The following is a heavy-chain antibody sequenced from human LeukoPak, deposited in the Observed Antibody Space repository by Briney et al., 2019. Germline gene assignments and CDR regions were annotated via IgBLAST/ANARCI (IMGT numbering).Heavy chain of an antibody. J-gene: IGHJ4*02. V-gene: IGHV3-30*04. Sequence: PGGSLRLSCAASGFTFSSYAIHWVRQAPGKGLEWVAVISYDGSNKYYADSVKGRFTISRDNSKNTVYLQMNSLRPDDTAVYYCARGSNSGRGALDYWGQGTLVTVSS. D-gene: IGHD3-10*02. CDR3: ARGSNSGRGALDY. CDR2: ISYDGSNK. CDR1: GFTFSSYA.